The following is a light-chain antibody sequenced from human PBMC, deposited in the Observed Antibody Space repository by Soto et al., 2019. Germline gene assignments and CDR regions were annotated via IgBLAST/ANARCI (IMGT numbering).Light chain of an antibody. J-gene: IGKJ1*01. CDR3: QQYGSSPLT. Sequence: EIVVTQSPGTLSLSPGDRATLSCRASQIVSRSYLARYQQKPGQAPRLLIYGASSRDTGIPDRFSGSGSGTDFTLTISRLEPEDFAVYYCQQYGSSPLTFGQGTKVEIK. V-gene: IGKV3-20*01. CDR2: GAS. CDR1: QIVSRSY.